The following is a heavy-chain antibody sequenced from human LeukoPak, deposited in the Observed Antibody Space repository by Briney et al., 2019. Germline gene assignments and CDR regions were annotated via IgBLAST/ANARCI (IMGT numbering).Heavy chain of an antibody. D-gene: IGHD4-17*01. CDR2: IYSGGST. CDR1: GFTFSNYE. Sequence: PGGSLRLSCAASGFTFSNYEINWVRQAPGKGLEWVSVIYSGGSTYYADSVKGRFTISRDNSKNTLYLQMNSLRAEDTAVYYCARDLGYGDYSFDYWGQGTLFTVSP. J-gene: IGHJ4*02. CDR3: ARDLGYGDYSFDY. V-gene: IGHV3-66*01.